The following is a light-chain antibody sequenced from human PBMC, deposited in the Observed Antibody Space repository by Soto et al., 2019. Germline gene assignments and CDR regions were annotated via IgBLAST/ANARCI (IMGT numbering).Light chain of an antibody. CDR2: GAS. Sequence: EIVLTQSPGTLSLSPGERATLSCRASQRVSSSYLAWYQQKPGQAPRLLIYGASSRATGIPDRFSGSGSGTDFTLTISRLEPEDFVVYYCQQYGSSPPYTFGQGTKLEIK. J-gene: IGKJ2*01. V-gene: IGKV3-20*01. CDR1: QRVSSSY. CDR3: QQYGSSPPYT.